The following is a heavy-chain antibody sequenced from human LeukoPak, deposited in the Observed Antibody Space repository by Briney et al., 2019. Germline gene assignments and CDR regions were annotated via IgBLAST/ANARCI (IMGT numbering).Heavy chain of an antibody. J-gene: IGHJ4*02. V-gene: IGHV3-53*01. D-gene: IGHD3-22*01. CDR3: ARRKYYYDSSGYYWAFDY. Sequence: GGSLRLSCAASGFTFSSYAMSWVRQAPGKGLEWVSVIYSGGSTYYADSVKGRFTISRDNSKNTLYLQMNSLRAEDTAVYYCARRKYYYDSSGYYWAFDYWGQGTLVTVSS. CDR1: GFTFSSYA. CDR2: IYSGGST.